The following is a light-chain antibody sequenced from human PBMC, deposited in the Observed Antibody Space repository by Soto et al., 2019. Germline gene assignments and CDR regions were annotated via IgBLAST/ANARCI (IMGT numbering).Light chain of an antibody. V-gene: IGLV1-40*01. CDR1: SSTIGAGYD. J-gene: IGLJ2*01. CDR2: SNN. Sequence: QSVLTQAPSVSGAPGQRVTISCTGSSSTIGAGYDVHWYQHLPGTAPKLLIYSNNNRPSGVPDRFSGSKSGTSASLAITGLQAEDEAYYYCQSYDSSLSVYVVFGGGAKLTVL. CDR3: QSYDSSLSVYVV.